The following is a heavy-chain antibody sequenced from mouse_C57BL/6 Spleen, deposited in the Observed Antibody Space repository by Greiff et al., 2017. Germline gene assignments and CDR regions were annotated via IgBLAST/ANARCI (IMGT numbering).Heavy chain of an antibody. J-gene: IGHJ1*03. CDR3: TTDYYGSSVDWYFDV. V-gene: IGHV14-4*01. D-gene: IGHD1-1*01. CDR2: IDPENGDT. Sequence: EVQLQQSGAELVRPGASVKLSCTASGFNIKDDYMHWVKQRPEQGLEWIGWIDPENGDTEYASKFQGKATITADTSSNTAYLQLSSLTSEDTAVYYCTTDYYGSSVDWYFDVWGTGTTVTVSS. CDR1: GFNIKDDY.